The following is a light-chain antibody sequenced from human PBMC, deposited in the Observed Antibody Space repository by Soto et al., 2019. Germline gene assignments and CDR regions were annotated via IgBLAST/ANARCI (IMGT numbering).Light chain of an antibody. CDR3: QQFDNLPFT. Sequence: DIQMTQSPSSLSASVGDRVTIICQASHDINNYLYWYQQKPGKAPKLLIYDSSNLEIGVPSRFSGSGYGTRFSFTISSLQPEDIATYYCQQFDNLPFTFGQGTRLEIK. V-gene: IGKV1-33*01. CDR1: HDINNY. CDR2: DSS. J-gene: IGKJ5*01.